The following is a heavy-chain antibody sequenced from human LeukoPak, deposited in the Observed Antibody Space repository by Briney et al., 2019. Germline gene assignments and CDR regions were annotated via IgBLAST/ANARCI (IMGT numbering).Heavy chain of an antibody. D-gene: IGHD6-13*01. CDR1: GYTFTSYG. Sequence: GASVKVSCKASGYTFTSYGISWVRQAPGQGLEWMGWISTYNGNTNYAQKLQGRVTLTTDTSTNTAYMELTSLRSDDTAVYYCARPSMEQLVPFDPWGQGTLVTVSS. J-gene: IGHJ5*02. V-gene: IGHV1-18*01. CDR3: ARPSMEQLVPFDP. CDR2: ISTYNGNT.